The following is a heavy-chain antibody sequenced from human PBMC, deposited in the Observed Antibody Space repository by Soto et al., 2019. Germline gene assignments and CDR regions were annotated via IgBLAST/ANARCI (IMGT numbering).Heavy chain of an antibody. CDR3: ARDAGPIDYGGNNDAFDI. D-gene: IGHD4-17*01. J-gene: IGHJ3*02. CDR1: GGTFSSYA. Sequence: QVQLVQSGAEVKKPGSSVKVSCKASGGTFSSYAISWVRQAPGQGLEWMGGVIPIFGTANYAQKFQGRVTITADEATSTAYRELSSLRSEDTAVYYWARDAGPIDYGGNNDAFDIWGQGTMVTVSS. V-gene: IGHV1-69*01. CDR2: VIPIFGTA.